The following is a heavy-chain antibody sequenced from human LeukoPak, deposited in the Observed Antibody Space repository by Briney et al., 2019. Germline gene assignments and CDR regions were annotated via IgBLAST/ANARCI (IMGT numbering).Heavy chain of an antibody. V-gene: IGHV3-21*01. Sequence: PGRSLRLSCAASGFTFSSYAMHWVRQAPGKGLEWVSSISSSSIYIYYADSVKGRFTISRDNAKSSLSLQMNSLRAEDTAVYYCARGHSNYGDYFDYWGQGTLVTVSS. D-gene: IGHD4-11*01. J-gene: IGHJ4*02. CDR3: ARGHSNYGDYFDY. CDR2: ISSSSIYI. CDR1: GFTFSSYA.